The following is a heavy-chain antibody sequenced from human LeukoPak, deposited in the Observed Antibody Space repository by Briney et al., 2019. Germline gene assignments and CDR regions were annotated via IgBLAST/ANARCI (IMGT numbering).Heavy chain of an antibody. Sequence: PSETLSLTCTVSGGSISSYYWSWIRQPPGKGLEWIGDIYYSGSTNYNPSLKSRVTISVDTSKNQFSLKLSSVTAADTAVYYCARDRDYYGSGSYYVGWSDPWGQGTLVTVSS. CDR1: GGSISSYY. CDR3: ARDRDYYGSGSYYVGWSDP. V-gene: IGHV4-59*01. J-gene: IGHJ5*02. D-gene: IGHD3-10*01. CDR2: IYYSGST.